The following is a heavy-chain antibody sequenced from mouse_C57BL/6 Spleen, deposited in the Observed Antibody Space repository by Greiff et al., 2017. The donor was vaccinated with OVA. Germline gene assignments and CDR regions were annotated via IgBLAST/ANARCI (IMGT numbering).Heavy chain of an antibody. Sequence: EVQLQESGPELVKPGASVKISCKASGYSFTGYYMNWVKQSPEKSLEWIGEINPSTGGTTYNQKFKAKATLTVDKSSSTAYMQLKSLTSEDSAVYYCARGDFFITTSWFAYWGQGTLVTVSA. CDR3: ARGDFFITTSWFAY. V-gene: IGHV1-42*01. J-gene: IGHJ3*01. D-gene: IGHD1-1*01. CDR1: GYSFTGYY. CDR2: INPSTGGT.